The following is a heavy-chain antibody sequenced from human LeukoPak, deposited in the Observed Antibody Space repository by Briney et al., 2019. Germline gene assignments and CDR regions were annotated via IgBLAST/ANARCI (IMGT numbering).Heavy chain of an antibody. CDR1: GGSISSYY. V-gene: IGHV4-59*01. CDR2: IYYSGST. D-gene: IGHD6-13*01. J-gene: IGHJ6*03. CDR3: AKGYSSPAPYYYYYMDV. Sequence: NPSETLSLTCTVSGGSISSYYWSWIRQPPGKGLEWIGYIYYSGSTNYNPSLKSRVTISVDTSKNQFSLKLSSVTAADTAVYYCAKGYSSPAPYYYYYMDVWGKGTTVTVSS.